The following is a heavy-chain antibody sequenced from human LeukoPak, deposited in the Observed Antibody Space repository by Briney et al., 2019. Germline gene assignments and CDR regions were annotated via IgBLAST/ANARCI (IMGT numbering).Heavy chain of an antibody. V-gene: IGHV3-23*01. D-gene: IGHD3-10*01. CDR2: ISGNGYST. CDR3: ARDLLWFGESSVR. CDR1: GFTFDRYS. Sequence: GGSLRLSCAASGFTFDRYSMNWVRQAPGRGLEWVSTISGNGYSTFYADSVKGRFTISRDNSNNTLYLQMNALRADDAALYYCARDLLWFGESSVRWGQGSLVTVSS. J-gene: IGHJ4*02.